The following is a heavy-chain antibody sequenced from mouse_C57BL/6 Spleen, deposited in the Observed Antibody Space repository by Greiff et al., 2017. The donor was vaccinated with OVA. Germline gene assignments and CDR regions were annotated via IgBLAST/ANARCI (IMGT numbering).Heavy chain of an antibody. J-gene: IGHJ4*01. CDR3: ARVNGNYYAMDY. D-gene: IGHD2-1*01. CDR2: IHPNSGST. V-gene: IGHV1-64*01. Sequence: QVQLQQPGAELVKPGASVKLSCKASGYTFTSYWMHWVKQRPGQGLEWIGMIHPNSGSTNYNEKFKSKATLTVDKSSITAYMQLSSLTSEDSAVYYCARVNGNYYAMDYWGQGTSVTVSS. CDR1: GYTFTSYW.